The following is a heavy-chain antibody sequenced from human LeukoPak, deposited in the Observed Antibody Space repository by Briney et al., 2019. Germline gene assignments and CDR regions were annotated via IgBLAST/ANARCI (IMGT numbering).Heavy chain of an antibody. CDR2: ISSSGSFI. V-gene: IGHV3-21*04. J-gene: IGHJ4*02. CDR3: ASPWGTFSLHDY. Sequence: PGGSLRLSCAASGFTFSSYSMNWVRQAPGKGLEWVSSISSSGSFISYADSVKGRFTISRDNAKNTLYLQMNSLRAEDTAVYYCASPWGTFSLHDYWGQGTLVTVSS. D-gene: IGHD1-7*01. CDR1: GFTFSSYS.